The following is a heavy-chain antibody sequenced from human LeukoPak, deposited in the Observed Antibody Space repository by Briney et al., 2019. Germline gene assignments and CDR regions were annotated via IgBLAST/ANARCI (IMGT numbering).Heavy chain of an antibody. V-gene: IGHV3-30-3*01. CDR3: ARAQQWLVTSSSCTDY. CDR2: ISYDGSNK. D-gene: IGHD6-19*01. Sequence: PGRSLRLSCAASGFTFSSYAMHWVRQAPGKGLEWVAVISYDGSNKYYADSVKGRFTISRDNSKNTLYLQMNSLRAEDTAVYYCARAQQWLVTSSSCTDYWGQGTLVTVSS. CDR1: GFTFSSYA. J-gene: IGHJ4*02.